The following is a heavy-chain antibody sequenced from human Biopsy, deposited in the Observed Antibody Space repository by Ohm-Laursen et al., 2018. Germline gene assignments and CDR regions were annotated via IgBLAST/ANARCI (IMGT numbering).Heavy chain of an antibody. V-gene: IGHV1-24*01. J-gene: IGHJ4*02. Sequence: SVKVSCKVSGYSLTELSMHWVRQAPGQGLEWMGGFAPENGRIVYSQKFQGRVTMTEDTSTSTAYMEVWRLRSDDTTVYYCAADINVWNVNYWGQGTQVIVSS. CDR3: AADINVWNVNY. CDR2: FAPENGRI. CDR1: GYSLTELS. D-gene: IGHD1-1*01.